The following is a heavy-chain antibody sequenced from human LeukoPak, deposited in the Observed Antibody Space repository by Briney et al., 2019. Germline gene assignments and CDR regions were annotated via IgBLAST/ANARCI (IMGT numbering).Heavy chain of an antibody. D-gene: IGHD3-22*01. CDR2: IKSKTDGGTT. CDR3: TTASMIVVVITDSYNWFDP. CDR1: GFTFSNAW. V-gene: IGHV3-15*01. J-gene: IGHJ5*02. Sequence: GGSLRLSCAASGFTFSNAWMSWVRQAPGKGLEWVGRIKSKTDGGTTGYAAPVKGRFTISRDDSKNTLYLQMNSLKTEDTAVYYCTTASMIVVVITDSYNWFDPWGQGTLVTVSS.